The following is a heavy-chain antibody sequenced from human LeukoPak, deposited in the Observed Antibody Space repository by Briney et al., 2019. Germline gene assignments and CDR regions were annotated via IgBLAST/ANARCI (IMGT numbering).Heavy chain of an antibody. D-gene: IGHD2-2*02. V-gene: IGHV4-39*07. CDR3: AKGIPFDF. Sequence: SETLSLTCTVSGGSISSSPYYWGWIRQPPGKGLEWIGNIYYSGSTYYNPSLNSRATISVGASKYQFSLRLTSVTAADTAVYFCAKGIPFDFWGQGRLVTVSS. CDR2: IYYSGST. J-gene: IGHJ4*02. CDR1: GGSISSSPYY.